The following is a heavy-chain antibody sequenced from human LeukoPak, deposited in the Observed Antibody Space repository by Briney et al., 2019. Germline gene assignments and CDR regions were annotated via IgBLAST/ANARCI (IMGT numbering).Heavy chain of an antibody. D-gene: IGHD6-13*01. Sequence: GGSLRLSCAASGFTFSSYSMNWVRQAPGKGLEWVSSISSSSSYIYYADSVKGRFTISRDNAKNSLYLQMSSLRAEDTAVYYCATGTGYSSSHNWFDPWGQGTLVTVSS. J-gene: IGHJ5*02. V-gene: IGHV3-21*01. CDR2: ISSSSSYI. CDR3: ATGTGYSSSHNWFDP. CDR1: GFTFSSYS.